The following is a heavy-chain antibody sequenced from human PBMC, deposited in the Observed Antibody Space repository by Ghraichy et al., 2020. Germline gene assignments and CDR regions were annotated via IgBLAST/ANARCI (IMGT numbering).Heavy chain of an antibody. D-gene: IGHD6-19*01. CDR2: INHSGST. J-gene: IGHJ4*02. Sequence: SQTLSLTCAVYGGSFSGYYWSWLRQPPGKGLEWIGEINHSGSTNYNPSLKSRVTISVDTSKNQFSLKLSSVTAADTAVYYCARRVAVAGIGYWGQGTLVTVSS. V-gene: IGHV4-34*01. CDR1: GGSFSGYY. CDR3: ARRVAVAGIGY.